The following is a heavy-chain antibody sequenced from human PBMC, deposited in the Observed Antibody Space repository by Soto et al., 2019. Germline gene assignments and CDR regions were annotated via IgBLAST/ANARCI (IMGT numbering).Heavy chain of an antibody. J-gene: IGHJ4*02. Sequence: EVQLLESGGGLVQPGGSLRLSCAASGFTVTSYAMSWVRQAPGKGPEWVSLLSGTADSTHYANSVKGRFTISRDDSKATLYLQMSGLRVEDTAVYYCAKDNGNYGSGTFSHWGQGTLVTVSS. V-gene: IGHV3-23*01. CDR2: LSGTADST. CDR3: AKDNGNYGSGTFSH. CDR1: GFTVTSYA. D-gene: IGHD3-10*01.